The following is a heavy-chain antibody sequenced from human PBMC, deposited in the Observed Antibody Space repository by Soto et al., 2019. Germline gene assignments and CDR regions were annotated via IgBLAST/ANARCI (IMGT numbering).Heavy chain of an antibody. CDR2: IKQDGSEK. V-gene: IGHV3-7*01. CDR3: ARDPSKYQLPFGYNWFDP. J-gene: IGHJ5*02. D-gene: IGHD2-2*01. CDR1: GFTFSSYW. Sequence: GGSLRLSCAASGFTFSSYWMSWVRQAPGKGLEWVANIKQDGSEKYYVDSVKGRFTISRDNAKNSLYLQMNSRRAEDTAVYYCARDPSKYQLPFGYNWFDPWGQGTLVTVSS.